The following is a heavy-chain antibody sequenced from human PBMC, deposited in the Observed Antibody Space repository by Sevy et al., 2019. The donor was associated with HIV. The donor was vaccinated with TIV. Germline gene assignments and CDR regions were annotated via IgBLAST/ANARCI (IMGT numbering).Heavy chain of an antibody. J-gene: IGHJ6*02. V-gene: IGHV3-11*01. Sequence: GGSLRLSCVASGFALSDYYMSWIRQAPGKGLQWISYISGSGDTIYYADSVKGRFTISRDNAKNSLFLQMYSLRAEDTAVYYCARDHVKDGDLGDYYYYAMDVWGQGTTVTVSS. CDR2: ISGSGDTI. D-gene: IGHD4-17*01. CDR1: GFALSDYY. CDR3: ARDHVKDGDLGDYYYYAMDV.